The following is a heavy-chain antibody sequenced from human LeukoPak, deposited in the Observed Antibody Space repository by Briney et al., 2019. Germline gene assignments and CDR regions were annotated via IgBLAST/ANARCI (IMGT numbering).Heavy chain of an antibody. J-gene: IGHJ4*02. V-gene: IGHV3-53*01. CDR1: GFTVSSNY. CDR2: ISSGGST. Sequence: GGSLRLSCAASGFTVSSNYMSWVRQAPGKGLEWVSVISSGGSTYYADSVKGRFTISCDNSKNTLYLRMNSLRAADTAVYYCARLGSIYYLDYWGQGTLVTVSS. D-gene: IGHD3-3*02. CDR3: ARLGSIYYLDY.